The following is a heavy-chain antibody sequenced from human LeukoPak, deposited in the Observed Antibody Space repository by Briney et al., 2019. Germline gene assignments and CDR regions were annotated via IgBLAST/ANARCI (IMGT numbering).Heavy chain of an antibody. CDR2: IRYDESEK. D-gene: IGHD3-10*01. Sequence: GGSLRLSCAASGFTFSRYGMYWVRQAPGEGLGGVAFIRYDESEKYYADSVKGRFTISRDISQNTLYLQMNSLRAEDTAVYYCATSYGSGSYYSPYYFDYWGQRTLGTASP. CDR1: GFTFSRYG. J-gene: IGHJ4*02. V-gene: IGHV3-30*02. CDR3: ATSYGSGSYYSPYYFDY.